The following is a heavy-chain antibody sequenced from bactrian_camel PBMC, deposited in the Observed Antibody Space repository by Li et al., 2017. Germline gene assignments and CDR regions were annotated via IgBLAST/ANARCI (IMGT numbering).Heavy chain of an antibody. J-gene: IGHJ4*01. D-gene: IGHD4*01. V-gene: IGHV3S53*01. CDR1: GYIGSC. Sequence: HVQLVESGGGSVQAGGSLRLFCAASGYIGSCMSWFRQAAGKEREGVAVIDRDGTTPYTDSVKGRFTISKDKDHVKNTLFLEMTNLEADDTAMYYCTADTVKASLATIAQFAAYEGHGTQVTVS. CDR2: IDRDGTT.